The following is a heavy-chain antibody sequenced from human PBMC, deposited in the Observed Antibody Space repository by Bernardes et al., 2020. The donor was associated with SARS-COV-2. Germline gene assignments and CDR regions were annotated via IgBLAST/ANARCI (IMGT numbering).Heavy chain of an antibody. CDR1: GFTFSNAW. CDR2: IKSKTDGGTT. D-gene: IGHD3-16*01. CDR3: TTHRSMITFGGVQDY. J-gene: IGHJ4*02. V-gene: IGHV3-15*01. Sequence: GGSLRLSCAASGFTFSNAWMSWVRQAPGKGLEWVGRIKSKTDGGTTDYAAPVKGRFTISRDDSKNTLYLQMNSLKTEDTAVYYCTTHRSMITFGGVQDYWGQGTLVTVSS.